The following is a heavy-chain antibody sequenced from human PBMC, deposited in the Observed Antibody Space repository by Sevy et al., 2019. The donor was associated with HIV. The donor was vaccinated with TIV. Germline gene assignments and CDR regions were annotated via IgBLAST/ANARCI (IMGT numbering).Heavy chain of an antibody. D-gene: IGHD3-22*01. CDR1: GYSFTSYW. Sequence: GESLKISCKGSGYSFTSYWIGWVRQMPGKGLEWMGIIYPGDSDTSYSPSFQGQVPISADKSIGTAYLQWSSLKASDTAMYYCARRSVRDYDSSGYYPFDYWGQGTLVTVSS. V-gene: IGHV5-51*01. CDR3: ARRSVRDYDSSGYYPFDY. J-gene: IGHJ4*02. CDR2: IYPGDSDT.